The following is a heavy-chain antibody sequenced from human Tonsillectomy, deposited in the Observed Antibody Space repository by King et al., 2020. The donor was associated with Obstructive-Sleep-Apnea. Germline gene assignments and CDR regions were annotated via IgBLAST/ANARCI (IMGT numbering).Heavy chain of an antibody. D-gene: IGHD2-21*01. Sequence: QLVQSGAEVKKPGASVKVSCKASGYTFTSIGISWVRQAPGQGLEWMGWISAYNGNTYYAQKLQDRVTMTTDTSTSTAYMELSSLRSDDTAVYYWVRDSIPFDIWGRGTLVTVSS. CDR3: VRDSIPFDI. J-gene: IGHJ2*01. CDR2: ISAYNGNT. V-gene: IGHV1-18*01. CDR1: GYTFTSIG.